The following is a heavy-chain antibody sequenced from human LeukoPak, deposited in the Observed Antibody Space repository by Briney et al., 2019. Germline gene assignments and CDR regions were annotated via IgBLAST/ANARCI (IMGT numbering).Heavy chain of an antibody. CDR1: GFTFSSDG. CDR2: ISGSGGST. V-gene: IGHV3-23*01. J-gene: IGHJ4*02. Sequence: GGSLRLSCAASGFTFSSDGMSWVRQAPGKGREWVSAISGSGGSTYYADSVKGRFTISRDNSKNTLYLQMNSLRAEDTAVYYCAKWDTYYDSSGYYFYWGQGTLVTVSS. CDR3: AKWDTYYDSSGYYFY. D-gene: IGHD3-22*01.